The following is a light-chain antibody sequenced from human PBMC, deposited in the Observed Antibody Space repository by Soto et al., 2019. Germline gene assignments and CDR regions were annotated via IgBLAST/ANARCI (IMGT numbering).Light chain of an antibody. CDR1: QSVGTH. CDR2: GAS. V-gene: IGKV3-15*01. J-gene: IGKJ1*01. CDR3: QQYNNLPRT. Sequence: EIVMTQSPATLSVSPGERATLSCRASQSVGTHLAWYQQKPGQAPRLLLYGASTRATGIPARFSGSGSGTEFTLTISSLQSEDFAVYCCQQYNNLPRTFGQGTKVEIK.